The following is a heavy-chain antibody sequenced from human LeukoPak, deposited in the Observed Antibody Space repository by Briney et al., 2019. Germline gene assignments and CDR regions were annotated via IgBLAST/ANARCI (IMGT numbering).Heavy chain of an antibody. CDR2: ISYDGRSD. D-gene: IGHD5-24*01. CDR3: ARSRDGYNYNSFDL. V-gene: IGHV3-30*04. J-gene: IGHJ3*01. CDR1: GFTFSNYA. Sequence: PGGSLRLSCAASGFTFSNYAMSWVRQAPGKGLEWVADISYDGRSDHHADSVKGRFTISRDNSKNTLYLQMNSLRPEDTAVYYCARSRDGYNYNSFDLWGQGTMVIVSS.